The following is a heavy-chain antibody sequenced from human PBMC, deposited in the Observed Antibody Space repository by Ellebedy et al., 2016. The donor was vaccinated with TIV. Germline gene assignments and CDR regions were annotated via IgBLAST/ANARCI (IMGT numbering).Heavy chain of an antibody. V-gene: IGHV1-2*02. CDR3: ASERSTMIRGYFGLDV. D-gene: IGHD3-10*01. J-gene: IGHJ6*02. CDR2: ISTDSGGT. CDR1: TYAFSGYY. Sequence: AASVTVSCKASTYAFSGYYIHWVRQAPGQGLEFMGWISTDSGGTKYAQKFQGRVTMTKDTSINTAYLELTNLRSDDTAVYFCASERSTMIRGYFGLDVWGQGTTVTVSS.